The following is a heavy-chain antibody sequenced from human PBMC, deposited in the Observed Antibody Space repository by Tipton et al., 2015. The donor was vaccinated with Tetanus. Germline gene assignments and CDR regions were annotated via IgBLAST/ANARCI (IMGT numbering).Heavy chain of an antibody. D-gene: IGHD2-2*01. CDR2: IKQDGSGK. Sequence: SLRLSCAASGFTFSSYWMSWVRQAPGKGLEWVANIKQDGSGKYYVDSVKGRFTISRDNAKNSLYLQISGLRAEDTAVYYCARVYGKQLLSWSEVIDYWGQGTLVTVSS. J-gene: IGHJ4*02. CDR1: GFTFSSYW. CDR3: ARVYGKQLLSWSEVIDY. V-gene: IGHV3-7*01.